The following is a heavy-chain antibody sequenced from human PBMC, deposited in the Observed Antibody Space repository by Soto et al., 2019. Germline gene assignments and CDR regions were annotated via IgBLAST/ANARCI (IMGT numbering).Heavy chain of an antibody. Sequence: SETLSLTCTVSGGSISGYYWSWIRQSPEKGLEWIGYIYYSGSTNYNPSLKSRVTISVDTSKNQFPLKLSSVTAADTAVYYCARGYDSSGYYYFAKYYYYGMDVWGQGTTVTVSS. CDR2: IYYSGST. D-gene: IGHD3-22*01. V-gene: IGHV4-59*13. CDR3: ARGYDSSGYYYFAKYYYYGMDV. CDR1: GGSISGYY. J-gene: IGHJ6*02.